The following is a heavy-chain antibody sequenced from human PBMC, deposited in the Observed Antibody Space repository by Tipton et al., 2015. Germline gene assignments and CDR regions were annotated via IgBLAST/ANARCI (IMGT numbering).Heavy chain of an antibody. CDR3: ARAPVSRPPKGMDV. V-gene: IGHV1-69*17. J-gene: IGHJ6*02. Sequence: QSGAEVKKPGASVKVSCKASGYTFTSYGITWVRQAPGQGLEWLGGLIPTFHMSKYAQKFRDRLTITADRSNYTVYMELHSLLSEDTGVYYCARAPVSRPPKGMDVWGQGTTVTVSS. D-gene: IGHD5/OR15-5a*01. CDR2: LIPTFHMS. CDR1: GYTFTSYG.